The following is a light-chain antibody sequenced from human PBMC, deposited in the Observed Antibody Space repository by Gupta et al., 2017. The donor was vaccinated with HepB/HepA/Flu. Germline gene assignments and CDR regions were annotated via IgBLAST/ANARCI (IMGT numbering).Light chain of an antibody. J-gene: IGLJ2*01. CDR2: YED. CDR3: AAWDDILDAVV. CDR1: TSNIRNNA. Sequence: QSVLTQPPSVSEAPRQRVTISCSGRTSNIRNNAVSWYQQLPGKAPKLLIYYEDLLPSGVSGRFSGSKSGTSASLAISGLQSEDEGDYYCAAWDDILDAVVFGGGTKLTVL. V-gene: IGLV1-36*01.